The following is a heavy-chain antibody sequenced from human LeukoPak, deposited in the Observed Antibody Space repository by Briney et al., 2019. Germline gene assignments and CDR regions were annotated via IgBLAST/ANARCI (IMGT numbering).Heavy chain of an antibody. D-gene: IGHD1-20*01. CDR2: IYYSGST. CDR1: GGSISSSSYY. V-gene: IGHV4-39*07. CDR3: ARDRITGTTDFDY. Sequence: SETLSLTCTVSGGSISSSSYYWGWIRQPPGKGLEWIGSIYYSGSTYYNPSLKSRVTISVDTSKNQFSLKLSSVTAADTAVYYCARDRITGTTDFDYWGQGTLVTVSS. J-gene: IGHJ4*02.